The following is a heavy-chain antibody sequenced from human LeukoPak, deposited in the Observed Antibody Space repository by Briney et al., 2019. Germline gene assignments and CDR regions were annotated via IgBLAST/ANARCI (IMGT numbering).Heavy chain of an antibody. CDR1: EGTFSSYA. Sequence: ASVKVSCKASEGTFSSYAISWVRQAPGHGLEWMGGIIPIFGTANYAQKFQGRVTITADESTSTAYMELSSLRSEDTAVYYCARASSSSSWYLFWDYWGRGTLVTVSS. J-gene: IGHJ4*02. D-gene: IGHD6-13*01. V-gene: IGHV1-69*13. CDR3: ARASSSSSWYLFWDY. CDR2: IIPIFGTA.